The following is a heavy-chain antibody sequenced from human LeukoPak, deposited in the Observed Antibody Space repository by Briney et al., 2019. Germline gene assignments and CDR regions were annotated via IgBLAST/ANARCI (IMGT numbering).Heavy chain of an antibody. V-gene: IGHV3-64*01. CDR3: ARDASYDFWSGYYTGDYYYMDV. CDR1: GFTFSSYA. Sequence: PGGSLRLSCAASGFTFSSYAMHWVRQAPGKGLEYVSAISSNGGSTYYANSVKGRFTISRDNSKNTLYLQMGSLRAEDMAVYYCARDASYDFWSGYYTGDYYYMDVWGKGATVTVSS. D-gene: IGHD3-3*01. J-gene: IGHJ6*03. CDR2: ISSNGGST.